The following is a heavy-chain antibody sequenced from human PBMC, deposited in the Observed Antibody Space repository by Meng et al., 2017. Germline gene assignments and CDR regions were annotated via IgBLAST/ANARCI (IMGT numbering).Heavy chain of an antibody. Sequence: GESLKISCAASGFTFSSYAMHWVRQAPGKGLEWVAVISSDGSNKHYADSVKGRFTISRDNSKNTLHLQMNSLRSEDAAVYYCARVANIVVVVAATGLDYWGQGTLVTVSS. CDR3: ARVANIVVVVAATGLDY. V-gene: IGHV3-30*04. CDR2: ISSDGSNK. D-gene: IGHD2-15*01. CDR1: GFTFSSYA. J-gene: IGHJ4*02.